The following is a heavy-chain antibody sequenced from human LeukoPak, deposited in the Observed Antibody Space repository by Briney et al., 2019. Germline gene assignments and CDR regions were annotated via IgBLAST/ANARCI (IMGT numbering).Heavy chain of an antibody. CDR2: IYYSGST. CDR3: ARGGRNDYSNYGNWFDP. J-gene: IGHJ5*02. Sequence: SETLSLTCTVSGGSISSSSYYWGWIRQPPGKGLEWIGSIYYSGSTYYNPSLKSRVTISVDTSKNQFSLKLSSVTAADTAVYYCARGGRNDYSNYGNWFDPWGQGTLVTVSS. CDR1: GGSISSSSYY. D-gene: IGHD4-11*01. V-gene: IGHV4-39*01.